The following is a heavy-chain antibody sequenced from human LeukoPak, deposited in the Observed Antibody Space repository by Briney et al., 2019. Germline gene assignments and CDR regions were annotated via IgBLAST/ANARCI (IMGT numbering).Heavy chain of an antibody. D-gene: IGHD3-3*01. V-gene: IGHV3-23*01. CDR2: ISGSGGST. CDR1: GFTFSSYA. CDR3: AKVVQYDFWSGYYTFDY. J-gene: IGHJ4*02. Sequence: GGSLRLSCAASGFTFSSYAMSWVRQAPGKGLEWVSAISGSGGSTYYADSVKGRFTISRDNSKNTLYLQMNSLRSEDTAVYYCAKVVQYDFWSGYYTFDYWGQGTLVTVSS.